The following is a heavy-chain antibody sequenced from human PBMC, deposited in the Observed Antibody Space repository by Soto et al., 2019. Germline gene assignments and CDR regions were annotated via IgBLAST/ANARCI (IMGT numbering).Heavy chain of an antibody. J-gene: IGHJ5*01. V-gene: IGHV1-46*01. D-gene: IGHD2-2*02. CDR3: ARVGVPAAIKTGFFWFDS. CDR1: GYTFTSYY. CDR2: INPSGGRT. Sequence: GASVKVSCKASGYTFTSYYMHWVRQAPGQGLEWMGIINPSGGRTTYTQKFQGRVTMTTDTSTSTVYMELRSLRSEDTAVYYCARVGVPAAIKTGFFWFDSWGQGTLVTVSS.